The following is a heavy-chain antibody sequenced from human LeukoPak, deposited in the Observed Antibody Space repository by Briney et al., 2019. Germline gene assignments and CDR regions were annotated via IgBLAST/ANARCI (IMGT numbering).Heavy chain of an antibody. V-gene: IGHV1-2*02. D-gene: IGHD1-26*01. J-gene: IGHJ5*02. CDR1: GYTFTGYY. CDR2: INPNSGGT. Sequence: ASVKVSCKASGYTFTGYYMHWVRQAPGQGLEWMGWINPNSGGTNYAQKFQGRVTMTRDTSISTAYMELSRLRSEDTAIYYCARDNSVGDNAWWFDPWGQGALVTVSS. CDR3: ARDNSVGDNAWWFDP.